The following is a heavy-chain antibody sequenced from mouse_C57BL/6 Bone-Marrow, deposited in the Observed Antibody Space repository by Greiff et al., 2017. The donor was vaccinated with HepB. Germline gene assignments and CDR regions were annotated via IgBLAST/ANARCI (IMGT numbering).Heavy chain of an antibody. CDR1: EYEFPSVD. CDR3: ARHEYDYLFAY. V-gene: IGHV5-2*01. D-gene: IGHD2-4*01. Sequence: EVKLIESGGGLVQPGESLKHSCESNEYEFPSVDMFWVRKTPEKRLELVADINSDGGSTYYPDYMERRFIISRDNTKQTLYLQISSLRSEDTALYYCARHEYDYLFAYGGQETLVTVTA. CDR2: INSDGGST. J-gene: IGHJ3*01.